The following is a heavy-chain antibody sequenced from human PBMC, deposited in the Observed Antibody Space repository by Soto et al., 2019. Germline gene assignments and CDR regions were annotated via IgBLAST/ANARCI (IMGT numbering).Heavy chain of an antibody. Sequence: QLQLQESGSGLVKPSQTLSLTCAVSGGSISSGGYSWSWIRQPPGKGLEWIGYIYHSGSTYYNPSLKSRVTISVDRSKNQFSLKLSSVTAADTAVYYCARGVNDYGDYGGAFDYWGQGTLVTVSS. CDR3: ARGVNDYGDYGGAFDY. V-gene: IGHV4-30-2*01. CDR2: IYHSGST. J-gene: IGHJ4*02. CDR1: GGSISSGGYS. D-gene: IGHD4-17*01.